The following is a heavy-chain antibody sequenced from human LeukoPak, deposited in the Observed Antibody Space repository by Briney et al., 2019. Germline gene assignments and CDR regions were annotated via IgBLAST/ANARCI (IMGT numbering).Heavy chain of an antibody. D-gene: IGHD3-9*01. CDR1: GFTFSSYA. V-gene: IGHV3-23*01. CDR3: AKPQYYDILTGYDP. Sequence: GGSLRLSCAASGFTFSSYAMSWVRQAPGKGLEWVSAISGSGGSTYYADSVKGRFTISRDNSKNTLYLQMNSLRAEDTAVYYRAKPQYYDILTGYDPWGQGTLVTVSP. CDR2: ISGSGGST. J-gene: IGHJ5*02.